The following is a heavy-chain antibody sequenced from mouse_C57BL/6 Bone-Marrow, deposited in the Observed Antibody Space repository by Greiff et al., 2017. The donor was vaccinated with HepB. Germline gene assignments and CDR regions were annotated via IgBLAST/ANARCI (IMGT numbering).Heavy chain of an antibody. J-gene: IGHJ4*01. CDR1: GYTFTSYW. CDR3: ARCASNWDVYYYAMDY. V-gene: IGHV1-7*01. D-gene: IGHD4-1*01. CDR2: INPSSGYT. Sequence: VQRVESGAELAKPGASVKLSCKASGYTFTSYWMHWVKQRPGQGLEWIGYINPSSGYTKYNQKFKDKATLTADKSSSTAYMQLSSLTYEDSAVYYCARCASNWDVYYYAMDYWGQGTSVTVSS.